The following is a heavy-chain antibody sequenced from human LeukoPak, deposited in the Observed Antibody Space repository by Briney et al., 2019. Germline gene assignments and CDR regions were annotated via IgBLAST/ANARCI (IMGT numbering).Heavy chain of an antibody. CDR2: IYHSGTT. CDR1: GYSINNNYY. D-gene: IGHD3-10*01. Sequence: SETLSLTCTVSGYSINNNYYWDWIRQPPGKGLEWIASIYHSGTTYYNPALKSRVTISLDSSKNQFSLKLSSVTAADTAVYYCARDRGSGSYYNWFDPWGQGTLVTVSS. V-gene: IGHV4-38-2*02. CDR3: ARDRGSGSYYNWFDP. J-gene: IGHJ5*02.